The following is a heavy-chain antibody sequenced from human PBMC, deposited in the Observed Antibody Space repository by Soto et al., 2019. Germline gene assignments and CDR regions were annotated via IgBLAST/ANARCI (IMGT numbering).Heavy chain of an antibody. CDR2: ISSSGSTI. Sequence: GGSLRLSCAASGFIFSDYSMSWIRQAPGKGLEWVSYISSSGSTIYYAESVKGRFTISRDNADNLLYVQMNRLRAEDTAVYYCARVPRGYRGSFSFDSWGQGT. CDR3: ARVPRGYRGSFSFDS. J-gene: IGHJ4*02. CDR1: GFIFSDYS. V-gene: IGHV3-11*01. D-gene: IGHD1-26*01.